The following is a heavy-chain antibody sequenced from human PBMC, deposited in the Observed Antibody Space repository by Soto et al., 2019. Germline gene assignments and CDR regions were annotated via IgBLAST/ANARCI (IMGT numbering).Heavy chain of an antibody. D-gene: IGHD6-13*01. CDR3: ARGIAAALDLWFDP. V-gene: IGHV4-59*01. CDR1: GGSISSYY. Sequence: SETLSLTCTVSGGSISSYYWSWIRQPPGKGLEWIGYIYYSGSTNYNPSLKSRVTISVDTSKNQFSLKLSSVTAADTAVYYCARGIAAALDLWFDPWGHVTLVTVSS. CDR2: IYYSGST. J-gene: IGHJ5*02.